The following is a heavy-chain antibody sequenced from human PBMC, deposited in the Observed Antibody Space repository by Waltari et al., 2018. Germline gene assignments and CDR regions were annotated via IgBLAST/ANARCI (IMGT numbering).Heavy chain of an antibody. CDR2: INPNSIGT. D-gene: IGHD3-16*01. CDR3: ARDSYDHLHGLDP. V-gene: IGHV1-2*02. Sequence: QVQLVQSGAEVKKPGASVKVSCTASGYTFTGYYIHWVRQAPGQGLEWRGWINPNSIGTKYAQKFQGRVTMTRDTSISTAYMELSSLRSDDTAVYYCARDSYDHLHGLDPWGQGTLVTVSS. J-gene: IGHJ5*02. CDR1: GYTFTGYY.